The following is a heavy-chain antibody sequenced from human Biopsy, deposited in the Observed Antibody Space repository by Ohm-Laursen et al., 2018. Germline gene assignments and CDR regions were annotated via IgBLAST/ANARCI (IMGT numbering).Heavy chain of an antibody. CDR1: GFTFDDHV. Sequence: SLRLSCAAPGFTFDDHVMHWVRQAPGKGLEWVSGISWDGGSEGYADSVKGRFTISRDNAKNSLFLQMNSLTTEDTALYYCVRGYSSSWSGYLDHWGQGALVTVSS. J-gene: IGHJ4*02. V-gene: IGHV3-9*01. CDR2: ISWDGGSE. D-gene: IGHD3-3*01. CDR3: VRGYSSSWSGYLDH.